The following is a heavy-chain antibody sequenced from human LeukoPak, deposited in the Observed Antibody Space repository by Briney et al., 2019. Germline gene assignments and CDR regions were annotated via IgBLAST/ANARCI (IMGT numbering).Heavy chain of an antibody. CDR1: GYTFTGSGWY. D-gene: IGHD3-10*01. V-gene: IGHV1-2*02. CDR3: ARDGPAQMVDFDY. CDR2: IHPNNGAT. Sequence: ASVKVSCKASGYTFTGSGWYLYWLRQAPGQGLECVGWIHPNNGATLYARKFQGRVAMTTDTSISTAYMELSRPRPDDTAMYYCARDGPAQMVDFDYWGQGTLVTVSS. J-gene: IGHJ4*02.